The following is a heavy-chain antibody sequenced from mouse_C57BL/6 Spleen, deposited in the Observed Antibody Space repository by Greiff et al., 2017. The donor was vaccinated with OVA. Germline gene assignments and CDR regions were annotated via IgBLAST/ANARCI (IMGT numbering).Heavy chain of an antibody. V-gene: IGHV1-81*01. CDR2: IYPRSGNT. D-gene: IGHD3-2*02. Sequence: VQLQESGAELARPGASVKLSCKASGYTFTSYGISWVKQRTGQGLEWIGEIYPRSGNTYYNEKFKGKATLTADKSSSTAYMELRSLTSEDSAVXFCAREGGTAQVWFAYWGQGTLVTVSA. CDR3: AREGGTAQVWFAY. CDR1: GYTFTSYG. J-gene: IGHJ3*01.